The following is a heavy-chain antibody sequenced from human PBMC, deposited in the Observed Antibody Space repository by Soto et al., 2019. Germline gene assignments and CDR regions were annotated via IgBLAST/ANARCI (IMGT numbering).Heavy chain of an antibody. J-gene: IGHJ4*02. Sequence: QVQLVQSGAEVKKPGASVKVSCKAAAYTFTSYDINWVRQATGQDFEWMGWMNPNNGNTAYAQKFQGRVTMTRDTSKSTAFMELSSLTSEETAVYYCARGPRNWGVDYWGQGTLVTVSS. CDR2: MNPNNGNT. CDR1: AYTFTSYD. V-gene: IGHV1-8*01. D-gene: IGHD7-27*01. CDR3: ARGPRNWGVDY.